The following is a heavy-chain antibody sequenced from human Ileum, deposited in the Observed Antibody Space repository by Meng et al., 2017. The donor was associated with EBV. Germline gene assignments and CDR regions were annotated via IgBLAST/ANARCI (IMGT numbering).Heavy chain of an antibody. D-gene: IGHD5-18*01. CDR2: IYYSGTT. J-gene: IGHJ4*02. V-gene: IGHV4-61*01. CDR3: ARGWDTAMDSG. CDR1: SGSVSISSYY. Sequence: QVQLKESGPGLVKPLETLSLTCTVSSGSVSISSYYWSWIRQPPGKGLEWIGYIYYSGTTNYNPSLESRVTISVDTSKNQFSLQLRSVAASDTAVYYCARGWDTAMDSGWGQGTLVTVSS.